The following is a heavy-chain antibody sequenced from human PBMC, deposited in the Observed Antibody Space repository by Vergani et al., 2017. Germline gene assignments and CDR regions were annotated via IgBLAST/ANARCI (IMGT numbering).Heavy chain of an antibody. J-gene: IGHJ6*02. Sequence: EVQLVESGGGIVKPGGSLRLSCVASGFSFRNAWMNWVRRTPGKGLEWVGRIKSTFDRGTTDYAAAVKGRFTISRDDSKNTLFLQMNGLKTEDIGVYYCTTVPRYDGDGSCYWLRDHHYYGMDVWGQGTTVTVSS. CDR3: TTVPRYDGDGSCYWLRDHHYYGMDV. CDR2: IKSTFDRGTT. D-gene: IGHD5-12*01. V-gene: IGHV3-15*07. CDR1: GFSFRNAW.